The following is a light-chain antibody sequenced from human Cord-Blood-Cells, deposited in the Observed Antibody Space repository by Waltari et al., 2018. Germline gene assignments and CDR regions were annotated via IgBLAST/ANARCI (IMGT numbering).Light chain of an antibody. CDR1: QSVGSY. J-gene: IGKJ1*01. CDR3: QQRSNWPPWT. V-gene: IGKV3-11*01. Sequence: EIVLTQSPATLSLSPGERATLSCRASQSVGSYLAWYQQKPGQAPRLLIDDASNRATGIPARFSGSGSGTDFTLTISSLEPEDFAVYYCQQRSNWPPWTFGQGTKVEIK. CDR2: DAS.